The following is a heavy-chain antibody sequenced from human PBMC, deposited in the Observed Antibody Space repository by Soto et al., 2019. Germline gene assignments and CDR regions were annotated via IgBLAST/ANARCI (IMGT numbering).Heavy chain of an antibody. CDR2: IYYSGST. CDR3: ARHLGEGYFDY. Sequence: SETLSLTCTVSGGSINSGGYYWSWIRQHPGKGLEWIGYIYYSGSTYYNPSLKSRVTISVDTSKDHFSLKLSSVTAADTAVYYCARHLGEGYFDYWGQGTLVTVSS. CDR1: GGSINSGGYY. V-gene: IGHV4-39*01. J-gene: IGHJ4*02.